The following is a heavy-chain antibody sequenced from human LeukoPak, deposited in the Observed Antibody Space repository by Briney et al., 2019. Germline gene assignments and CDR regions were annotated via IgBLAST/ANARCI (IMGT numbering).Heavy chain of an antibody. V-gene: IGHV1-46*01. CDR1: GYTFTSYY. D-gene: IGHD1-14*01. Sequence: ASVKVSCKASGYTFTSYYMHWVRQAPGQGLEWMGIINPSGGSTSYAQKFQGRVTMTRDMSTSTVYMELSSLRSEDTAVYYCARDSGMGYFDYWGQGTLVTVSS. CDR3: ARDSGMGYFDY. CDR2: INPSGGST. J-gene: IGHJ4*02.